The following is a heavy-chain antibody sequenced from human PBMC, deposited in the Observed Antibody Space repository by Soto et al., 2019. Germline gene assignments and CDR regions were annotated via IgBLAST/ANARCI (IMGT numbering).Heavy chain of an antibody. CDR2: ISSSSSYI. V-gene: IGHV3-21*01. CDR1: GFTFSSYS. D-gene: IGHD2-2*01. J-gene: IGHJ6*02. Sequence: EVQLVESGGGLVKPGGSLRLSCAASGFTFSSYSMNWVRQAPGKGLEWVSSISSSSSYIYYADSVKGRFTISRDNAKNSLYLQMNSLRAEDTAVYYCARTPGFLRYCSSTSCPYGMDVWGQGTTVTVSS. CDR3: ARTPGFLRYCSSTSCPYGMDV.